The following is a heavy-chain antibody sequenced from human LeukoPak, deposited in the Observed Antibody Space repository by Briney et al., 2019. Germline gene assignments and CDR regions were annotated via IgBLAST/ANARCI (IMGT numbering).Heavy chain of an antibody. CDR2: IIPISGTA. CDR1: GGSFSSHA. V-gene: IGHV1-69*05. D-gene: IGHD2-2*01. CDR3: ARGLQYQLLKALGYYYMDV. Sequence: SVKVSCKASGGSFSSHAIAWVRQAPGQGPEWIGGIIPISGTANYAQKFQGRVTITTDESTSTAYMELSSLTSDDTAVYYCARGLQYQLLKALGYYYMDVWGEGTTVTVSS. J-gene: IGHJ6*03.